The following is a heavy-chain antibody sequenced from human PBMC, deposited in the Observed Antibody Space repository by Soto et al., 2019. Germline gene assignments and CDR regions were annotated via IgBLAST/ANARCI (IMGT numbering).Heavy chain of an antibody. CDR3: ARWVYDYIWGSYREIDY. V-gene: IGHV3-48*01. J-gene: IGHJ4*02. CDR2: ISSSSSTI. Sequence: GGSLRLSCAASGFTFSSYSMNWVRQAPGKGLEWVSYISSSSSTIYYADSVKGRFTISRDNAKNSLYLQMNSLRAEDTAVYYCARWVYDYIWGSYREIDYWGQGTLVTVSS. CDR1: GFTFSSYS. D-gene: IGHD3-16*02.